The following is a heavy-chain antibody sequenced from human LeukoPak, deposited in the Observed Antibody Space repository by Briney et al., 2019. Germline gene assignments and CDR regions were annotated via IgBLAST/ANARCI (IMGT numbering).Heavy chain of an antibody. D-gene: IGHD4-11*01. CDR3: ARAPTYRGYMDV. Sequence: SGGSLRLPCAASGFTFSTYWMSWVRQAPGKGLEWVSVIYRDDKIHHADSVKGRFTISRDNSKNTVYLQMNSLRAEDTAVYYCARAPTYRGYMDVWGKGTTVTVSS. J-gene: IGHJ6*03. CDR1: GFTFSTYW. V-gene: IGHV3-66*01. CDR2: IYRDDKI.